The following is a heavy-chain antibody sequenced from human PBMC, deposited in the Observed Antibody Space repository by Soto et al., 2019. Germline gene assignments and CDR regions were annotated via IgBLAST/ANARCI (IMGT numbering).Heavy chain of an antibody. J-gene: IGHJ6*02. CDR3: ARYGNYIMDV. V-gene: IGHV5-10-1*01. Sequence: GESLKISCKGSGYTFTSYWISWVRQMPGKGLEWMGRIDPSDSYTNYSPSFQGHVTISVDKSISTAYLQWSSLKASDTARYYCARYGNYIMDVWGQGTTVTVSS. CDR2: IDPSDSYT. CDR1: GYTFTSYW. D-gene: IGHD1-26*01.